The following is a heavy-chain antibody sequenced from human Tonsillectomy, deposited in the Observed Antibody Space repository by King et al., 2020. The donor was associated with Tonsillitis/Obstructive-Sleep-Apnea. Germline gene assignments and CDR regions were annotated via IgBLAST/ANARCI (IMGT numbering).Heavy chain of an antibody. Sequence: QLVQSGAEVKKPGSSVKVSCKASGGTFSSYAISWVRQAPGQGLEWMGGIIPIFGTANYAQKFQGRVTITADESTSTAYMELSSLRSEDSAVYYCASDGKPAAMFYYYYYWGQGTLVTVSS. CDR2: IIPIFGTA. CDR1: GGTFSSYA. D-gene: IGHD2-2*01. J-gene: IGHJ4*02. V-gene: IGHV1-69*12. CDR3: ASDGKPAAMFYYYYY.